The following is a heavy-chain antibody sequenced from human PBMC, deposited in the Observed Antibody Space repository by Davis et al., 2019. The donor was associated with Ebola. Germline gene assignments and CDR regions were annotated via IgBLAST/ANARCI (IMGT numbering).Heavy chain of an antibody. CDR3: ARRLYYDYIWGGPNWFDP. J-gene: IGHJ5*02. CDR2: IYHSGST. Sequence: MPSETLSLTCTVSGGSISSYYWSWIRQPPGKGLEWIGYIYHSGSTNYNPSLKSRVTISVDTSKNQFSLKLSSVTAADTAVYYCARRLYYDYIWGGPNWFDPWGQGTLVTVSS. D-gene: IGHD3-16*01. V-gene: IGHV4-59*01. CDR1: GGSISSYY.